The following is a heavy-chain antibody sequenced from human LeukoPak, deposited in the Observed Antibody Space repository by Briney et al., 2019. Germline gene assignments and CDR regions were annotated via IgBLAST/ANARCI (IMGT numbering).Heavy chain of an antibody. V-gene: IGHV3-23*01. CDR2: ISGSGGST. CDR3: AKLGERWLVLLGDY. J-gene: IGHJ4*02. Sequence: PGGSLRLSCAASGFTFSSYAMSWVRQAPGKGLEWVSAISGSGGSTYYADSVKGRFTISRDNSKNTLYLQMNSLRAEDTAVYYCAKLGERWLVLLGDYWGQGTLVTVSS. D-gene: IGHD6-19*01. CDR1: GFTFSSYA.